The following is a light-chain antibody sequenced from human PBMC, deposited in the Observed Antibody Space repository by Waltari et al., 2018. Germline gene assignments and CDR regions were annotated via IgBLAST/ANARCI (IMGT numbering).Light chain of an antibody. CDR1: SSNLGAGPD. CDR2: GNN. CDR3: QSFDIRLSGGVV. Sequence: QSVLTQPPSMSGAPGQSVTISCTRSSSNLGAGPDVPRYQVFPGTAPKLLIYGNNNRPSGVPDRFSGSKSDTSASLAIGGLQAEDEADYYCQSFDIRLSGGVVFGGGTKVTVL. J-gene: IGLJ3*02. V-gene: IGLV1-40*01.